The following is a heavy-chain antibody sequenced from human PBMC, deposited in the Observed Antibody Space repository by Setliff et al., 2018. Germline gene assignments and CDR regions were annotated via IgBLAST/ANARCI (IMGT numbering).Heavy chain of an antibody. D-gene: IGHD3-22*01. CDR1: GFTFSTYS. J-gene: IGHJ4*02. CDR2: ISGDSIYI. Sequence: GGSLRLSCAASGFTFSTYSMSWVRQAPGKGLEWVSAISGDSIYIYYGDSVKGRFIISRDNSKNTLYLQMRSLRAEDTAIYYCVKDWQNYFDSSGYYGYYDYWGQGTLVTVSS. CDR3: VKDWQNYFDSSGYYGYYDY. V-gene: IGHV3-23*01.